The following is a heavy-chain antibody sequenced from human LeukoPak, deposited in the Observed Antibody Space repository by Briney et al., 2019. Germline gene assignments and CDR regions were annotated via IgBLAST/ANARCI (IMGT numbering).Heavy chain of an antibody. J-gene: IGHJ3*02. V-gene: IGHV5-51*01. D-gene: IGHD6-19*01. Sequence: GESLKISCKGSGYSFTSYWIGWVRQMPGKGLEWMGIIYPGDSDTRYSPSFQGQVTISADKSISTAYLQWSSLKASDTAMYYCARHQSSGGGGDAFDIWGQGTMVTVSS. CDR2: IYPGDSDT. CDR1: GYSFTSYW. CDR3: ARHQSSGGGGDAFDI.